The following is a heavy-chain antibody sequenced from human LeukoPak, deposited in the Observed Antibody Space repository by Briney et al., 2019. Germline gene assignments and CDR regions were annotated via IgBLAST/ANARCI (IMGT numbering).Heavy chain of an antibody. D-gene: IGHD6-19*01. CDR3: AKNGYSSGWYMYYFDY. J-gene: IGHJ4*02. Sequence: GGSLRLSCAASGLSFGTSGMHWVRQAPGKGLEWVAVISYDGKNMYYADSVRGRFTVSRDNSMNTLYLQMNSLRAEDTAVYYCAKNGYSSGWYMYYFDYWGQGTLVTVSS. V-gene: IGHV3-30*18. CDR2: ISYDGKNM. CDR1: GLSFGTSG.